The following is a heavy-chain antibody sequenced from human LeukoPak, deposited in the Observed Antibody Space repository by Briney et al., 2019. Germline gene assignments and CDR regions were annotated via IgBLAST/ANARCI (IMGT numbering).Heavy chain of an antibody. CDR1: GFTFSSYA. Sequence: PGGSLRLSCAASGFTFSSYAMHWVRQAPGKGLEWVAVISYDGSNKYYADSVKGRFTISRDNSKNTLYLQMNSLRAEDTAVYYCARESYRFGEFYFDYWGQGTLATVSS. CDR2: ISYDGSNK. J-gene: IGHJ4*02. V-gene: IGHV3-30*04. D-gene: IGHD3-10*01. CDR3: ARESYRFGEFYFDY.